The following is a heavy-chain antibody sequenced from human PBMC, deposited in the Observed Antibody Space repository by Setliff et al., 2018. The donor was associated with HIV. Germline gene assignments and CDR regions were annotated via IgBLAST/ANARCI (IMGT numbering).Heavy chain of an antibody. CDR2: INPNSGGT. V-gene: IGHV1-2*02. CDR1: GYTFTGYY. D-gene: IGHD1-7*01. J-gene: IGHJ4*02. Sequence: ASVKVSCKASGYTFTGYYMHWVRQAPGQGLEWMGWINPNSGGTNYAQKFQGRVTMTRDTSISTAYMELSRLRSDDTAVYDCSRAAYRGMGITGTQGLAYWGQGTLVTVSS. CDR3: SRAAYRGMGITGTQGLAY.